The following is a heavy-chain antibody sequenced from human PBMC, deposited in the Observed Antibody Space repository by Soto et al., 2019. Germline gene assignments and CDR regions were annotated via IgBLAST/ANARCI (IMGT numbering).Heavy chain of an antibody. CDR2: ISAYNGNT. CDR1: GYTFTRYG. V-gene: IGHV1-18*01. J-gene: IGHJ3*02. D-gene: IGHD3-3*01. CDR3: ARDLSSITSGGEAPNSDVFDS. Sequence: ASVKVSCKASGYTFTRYGISWVRQAPGQGLEWVGWISAYNGNTNYAQKLQGRVTMTTDTSTSTAYMELRSLRSDDTAVYYCARDLSSITSGGEAPNSDVFDSWGPGTMVTGSS.